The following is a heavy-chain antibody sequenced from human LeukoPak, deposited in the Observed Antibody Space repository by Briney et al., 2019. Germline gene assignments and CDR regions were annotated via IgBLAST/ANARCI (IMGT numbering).Heavy chain of an antibody. CDR1: GGSFSGYY. V-gene: IGHV4-34*01. D-gene: IGHD3-3*01. J-gene: IGHJ6*02. Sequence: SETLSLTCAVYGGSFSGYYWSWIRQPPGKGLEWIGEINHSGSTNYNPSLKSRVTISVDTSKNQFSLRLSSVTAADTAVYYCARLRITIFGVVLASDYYYGMDVWGQGTTVTVSS. CDR3: ARLRITIFGVVLASDYYYGMDV. CDR2: INHSGST.